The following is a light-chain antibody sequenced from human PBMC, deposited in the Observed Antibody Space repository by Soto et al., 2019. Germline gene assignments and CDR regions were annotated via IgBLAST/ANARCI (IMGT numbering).Light chain of an antibody. CDR3: QQYGSSPT. CDR2: GAS. J-gene: IGKJ4*01. V-gene: IGKV3-20*01. Sequence: ELVLTQSPGTLSLSPGERANLSCRASQSVSSSYLAWYQQKPGQAPRLLIYGASSRATGIPDRFSGSGSGTDFTLTISRLEPEDFAVYYCQQYGSSPTFGGGTKVDIK. CDR1: QSVSSSY.